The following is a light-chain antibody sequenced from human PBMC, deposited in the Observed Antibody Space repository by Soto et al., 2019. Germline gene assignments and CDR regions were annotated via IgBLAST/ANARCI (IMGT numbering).Light chain of an antibody. J-gene: IGKJ5*01. CDR3: QQYGSSPIT. V-gene: IGKV3-20*01. CDR1: QSVSSNY. CDR2: STS. Sequence: EIELTQSPGTLSLSPGERGTLSCRASQSVSSNYLAWYQQKPGQAPRLLIYSTSTRPAAIPDRFSGSGSGTDFTLTISRLEPEDFAVYYCQQYGSSPITFGQGTRLEIK.